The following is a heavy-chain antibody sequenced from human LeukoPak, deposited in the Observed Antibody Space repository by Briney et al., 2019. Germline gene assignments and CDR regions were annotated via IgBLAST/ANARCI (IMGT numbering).Heavy chain of an antibody. Sequence: GGSLRLSCAASGFTFSDYYMSWIRQAPGKGLEWVSYISSSGSTIYYADSVKGRFTISRDNAKNSLYLQMNSLRAEDTAVYYCARSTPLHIVVVPAAIRVGWFDPWGQGTLVTVSS. D-gene: IGHD2-2*02. CDR3: ARSTPLHIVVVPAAIRVGWFDP. CDR1: GFTFSDYY. CDR2: ISSSGSTI. J-gene: IGHJ5*02. V-gene: IGHV3-11*01.